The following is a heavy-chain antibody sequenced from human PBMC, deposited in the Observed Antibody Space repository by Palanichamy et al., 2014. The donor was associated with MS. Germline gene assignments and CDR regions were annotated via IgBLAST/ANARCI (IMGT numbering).Heavy chain of an antibody. CDR3: ARHETTVTTFDH. V-gene: IGHV5-51*01. Sequence: QVTISADKSISTAYLQWSSLRASDTAMYYCARHETTVTTFDHWGQGTLVTVSS. D-gene: IGHD4-11*01. J-gene: IGHJ4*02.